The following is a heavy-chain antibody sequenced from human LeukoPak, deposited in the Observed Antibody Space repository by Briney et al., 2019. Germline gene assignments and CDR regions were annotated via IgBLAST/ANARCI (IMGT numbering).Heavy chain of an antibody. CDR1: GFTFDDYA. CDR3: AKCQGWFDP. V-gene: IGHV3-9*01. Sequence: PGGSLRLSCAASGFTFDDYAMHWVRQAPGKGLEWVSGISWNSGSIGYAGSVKGRFTISRDNAKNSLYLQMNSLRAEDTALYYCAKCQGWFDPWGQRTLVTVSS. CDR2: ISWNSGSI. D-gene: IGHD5/OR15-5a*01. J-gene: IGHJ5*02.